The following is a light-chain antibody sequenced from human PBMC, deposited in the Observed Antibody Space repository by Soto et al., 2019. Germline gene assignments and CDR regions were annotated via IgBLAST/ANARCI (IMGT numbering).Light chain of an antibody. V-gene: IGKV1-39*01. CDR3: QQSYSTPTWT. CDR1: ETISNS. CDR2: DAS. Sequence: DIQMTQSPSYLSASVGDRVTITCRASETISNSLNWFQRKPGKAPNLVIYDASSLQSGVPSRFSGSRSGTEFSLTISSLQTEDFAAYYCQQSYSTPTWTFGQGTKVDIK. J-gene: IGKJ1*01.